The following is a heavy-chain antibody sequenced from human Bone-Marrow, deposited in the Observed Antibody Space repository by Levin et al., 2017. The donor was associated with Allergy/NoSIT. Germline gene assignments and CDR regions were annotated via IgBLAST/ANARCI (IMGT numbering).Heavy chain of an antibody. CDR1: GFTFRDYY. CDR2: ISGSGKTK. D-gene: IGHD3-9*01. J-gene: IGHJ4*02. V-gene: IGHV3-11*01. CDR3: ARNYDILTAYSPPGY. Sequence: GGSLRLSCAASGFTFRDYYMTWIRQSPGKGLEWISGISGSGKTKGYADSVNGRFTISRDNAQNSLYLQMNTLSVEDTAVYFCARNYDILTAYSPPGYWGPGTQVTVS.